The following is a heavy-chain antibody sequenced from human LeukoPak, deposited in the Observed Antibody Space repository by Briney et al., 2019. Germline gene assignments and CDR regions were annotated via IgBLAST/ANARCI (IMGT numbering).Heavy chain of an antibody. Sequence: GGSLRLSCAASGFTFSDYYMSWIRQAPGKGLEWVSYISSSGSTIYYADSVKGRFTISRDNAKNSLYLQMNSLRAEDTAVYYCARDNAYCGGDCRYYYYYGMDVWGQGTTVTASS. V-gene: IGHV3-11*04. D-gene: IGHD2-21*02. J-gene: IGHJ6*02. CDR1: GFTFSDYY. CDR2: ISSSGSTI. CDR3: ARDNAYCGGDCRYYYYYGMDV.